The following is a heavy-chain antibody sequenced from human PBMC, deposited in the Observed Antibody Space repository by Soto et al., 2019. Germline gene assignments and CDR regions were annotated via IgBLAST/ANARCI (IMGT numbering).Heavy chain of an antibody. V-gene: IGHV3-23*01. CDR2: ISGSGGST. D-gene: IGHD3-16*02. Sequence: EVQLLESGGGLVQPGGSLRLSCAASGFTFSSYAMSWVRQAPGKGLEWVSAISGSGGSTYYADSVKGRFTISRDNSKNTLYRQMNSLRAEDTAVYYCAKPYDYIWGSYRPNPYYYYYMDVWGKGTTVTVSS. CDR3: AKPYDYIWGSYRPNPYYYYYMDV. CDR1: GFTFSSYA. J-gene: IGHJ6*03.